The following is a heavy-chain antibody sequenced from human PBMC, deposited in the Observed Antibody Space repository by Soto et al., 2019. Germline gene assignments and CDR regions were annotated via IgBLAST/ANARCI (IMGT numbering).Heavy chain of an antibody. D-gene: IGHD6-13*01. CDR2: MNPNSGYT. CDR1: GYTFTNYD. CDR3: ARGQSSTYHY. J-gene: IGHJ4*02. Sequence: QVQLVQSGAEVKKPGASVKVSCKASGYTFTNYDINWVRQAPGQGLEWMGWMNPNSGYTGYAQRFQGRVTMTRDTSISTAYMDLSSLRSEDTAVYYCARGQSSTYHYWGQGTLVTVSS. V-gene: IGHV1-8*01.